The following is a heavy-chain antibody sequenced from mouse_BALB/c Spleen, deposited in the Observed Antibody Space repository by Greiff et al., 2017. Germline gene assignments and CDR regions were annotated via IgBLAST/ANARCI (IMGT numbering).Heavy chain of an antibody. Sequence: EVKLQQSGTVLARPGASVKMSCKASGYNFTSYWMHWVKQRPGQGLEWIGAIYPGNSDTSYNQKFKGKAKLTAVTSTSTAYMELISLTNEDSAVYYCTRWLLRNYDAMDYWGQGTSVTVSS. CDR2: IYPGNSDT. J-gene: IGHJ4*01. CDR1: GYNFTSYW. D-gene: IGHD2-3*01. CDR3: TRWLLRNYDAMDY. V-gene: IGHV1-5*01.